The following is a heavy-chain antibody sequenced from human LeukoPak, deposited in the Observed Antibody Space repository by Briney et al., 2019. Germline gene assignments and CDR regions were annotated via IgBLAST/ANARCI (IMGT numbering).Heavy chain of an antibody. J-gene: IGHJ4*02. D-gene: IGHD5/OR15-5a*01. CDR2: VKQDGSEK. CDR3: TRQPTTLDGSKFMSTDH. V-gene: IGHV3-7*01. CDR1: GFTFSSYW. Sequence: PGGSLRLSCAATGFTFSSYWMSWVRQAPGKGLEWAANVKQDGSEKYYVDSVKGRFTISRDNAKNSLYLQMNSLRAEDTAVYYCTRQPTTLDGSKFMSTDHWGQGTLVTVSS.